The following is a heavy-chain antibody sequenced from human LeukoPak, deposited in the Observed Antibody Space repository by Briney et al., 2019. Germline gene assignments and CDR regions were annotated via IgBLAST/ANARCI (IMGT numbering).Heavy chain of an antibody. Sequence: SETLSLTCTVSSGSISTSNYYWGRVRQPPGKGLEWIGEINHSGSTNYNPSLKSRVTMSVDTSKNQFSLKLSSVTAADTAVYYCARGYGTIDYWGQGTLVTVSS. CDR3: ARGYGTIDY. J-gene: IGHJ4*02. CDR2: INHSGST. V-gene: IGHV4-39*07. D-gene: IGHD4-17*01. CDR1: SGSISTSNYY.